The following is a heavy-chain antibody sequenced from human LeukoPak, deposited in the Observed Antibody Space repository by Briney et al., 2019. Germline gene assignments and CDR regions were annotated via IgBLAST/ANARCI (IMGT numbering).Heavy chain of an antibody. J-gene: IGHJ6*02. CDR1: GFTFSDYY. V-gene: IGHV3-11*01. CDR3: AKDQGDVYHYYGMDV. CDR2: ISSSGSTI. D-gene: IGHD3-16*01. Sequence: GGSLRLSCAASGFTFSDYYMSWIRQAPGKGLEWVSYISSSGSTIYYADSVKGRFTISRDNAKNSLYLQMNSLRAEDTAVYYCAKDQGDVYHYYGMDVWGQGTTATVSS.